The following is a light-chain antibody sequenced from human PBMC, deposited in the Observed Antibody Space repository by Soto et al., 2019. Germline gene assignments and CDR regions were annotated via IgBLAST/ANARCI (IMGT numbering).Light chain of an antibody. CDR1: RSDIGSNS. CDR2: NNN. V-gene: IGLV1-44*01. CDR3: SSYSRNTLFV. Sequence: QSVLTQPPSASGTPGQTVIISCSGSRSDIGSNSVNWYQHLPGTAPKLLIYNNNQRPSGVPDRFSGSKSGTSASLAISGLQSEDEADYYCSSYSRNTLFVFGSGTKVTVL. J-gene: IGLJ1*01.